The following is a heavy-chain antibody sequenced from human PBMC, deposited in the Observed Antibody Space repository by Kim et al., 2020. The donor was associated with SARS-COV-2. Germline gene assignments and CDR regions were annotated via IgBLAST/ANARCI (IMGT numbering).Heavy chain of an antibody. J-gene: IGHJ4*02. Sequence: NGNTNSSQNFQGRVTITRDTSASTAHMELSSLRSEDTAVYYCGRGGGLEYWGQGTLVTVSS. V-gene: IGHV1-3*01. CDR2: NGNT. CDR3: GRGGGLEY. D-gene: IGHD3-16*01.